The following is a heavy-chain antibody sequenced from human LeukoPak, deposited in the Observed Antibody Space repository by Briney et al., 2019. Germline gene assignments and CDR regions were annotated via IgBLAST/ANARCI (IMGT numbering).Heavy chain of an antibody. CDR2: VNLQGST. CDR3: AREGGPYRPFDY. V-gene: IGHV4-4*02. Sequence: PSETLSLTCGVPGGSITNTNYWTWVRQPPGKGLEWIGEVNLQGSTNYNPSLMGRVAIAVDTSENHISLQLTSVTAADTAVYYCAREGGPYRPFDYSGQGTLVTVSS. J-gene: IGHJ4*02. CDR1: GGSITNTNY.